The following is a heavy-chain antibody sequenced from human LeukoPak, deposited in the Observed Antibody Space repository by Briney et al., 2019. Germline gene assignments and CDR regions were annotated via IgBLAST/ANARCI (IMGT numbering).Heavy chain of an antibody. J-gene: IGHJ4*02. D-gene: IGHD2/OR15-2a*01. CDR3: ARGPTRIFDY. Sequence: SETLSLTCAVYGGSFSGYYWSWIRQPPGKGLEWIGEINHSGSTNYNPSLKSRVTISVDTSKNQFSLKLSSVTAADTAVYYCARGPTRIFDYWGQGTLVTVSS. CDR1: GGSFSGYY. V-gene: IGHV4-34*01. CDR2: INHSGST.